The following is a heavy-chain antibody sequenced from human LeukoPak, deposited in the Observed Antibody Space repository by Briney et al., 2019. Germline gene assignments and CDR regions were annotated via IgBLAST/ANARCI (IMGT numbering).Heavy chain of an antibody. CDR1: RFRFSDYY. CDR3: AKGGIRYGYWFDH. Sequence: GGSLRLSCAATRFRFSDYYMSWIRQAPGKGLEWVAYISSTGNSIFYADSVKGRFTISRAHTKNSLSLQLNSLRAEDTAVYYCAKGGIRYGYWFDHWGQGTLVTVSS. V-gene: IGHV3-11*01. J-gene: IGHJ5*02. CDR2: ISSTGNSI. D-gene: IGHD3-10*01.